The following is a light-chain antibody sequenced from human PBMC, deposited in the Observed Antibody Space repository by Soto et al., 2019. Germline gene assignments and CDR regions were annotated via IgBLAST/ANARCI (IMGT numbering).Light chain of an antibody. CDR3: QHRSDWPQLS. V-gene: IGKV3-11*01. J-gene: IGKJ4*01. CDR1: QGVGNY. CDR2: DAS. Sequence: EIVLTQSPATLSLSPGERATLSCKTSQGVGNYLAWYQDKPGQAPKLLIYDASNRATGIPARFSGSGSGTDFTLTISSLEPEDFAVYYCQHRSDWPQLSFGGGTKVEIK.